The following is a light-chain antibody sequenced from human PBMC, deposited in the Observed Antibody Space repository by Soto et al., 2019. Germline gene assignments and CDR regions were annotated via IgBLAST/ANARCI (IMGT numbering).Light chain of an antibody. CDR3: QQYFSTPT. CDR1: QSVLSNSNNQNY. J-gene: IGKJ4*01. CDR2: WAS. Sequence: DIVMTQSPDSLAVSLGERATINCKSSQSVLSNSNNQNYLAWYQQKPGQPPKLLIYWASTRESGVPDRFSGSGSGTHFTLTVSSLQADDVAVYFCQQYFSTPTFGGGTKVEI. V-gene: IGKV4-1*01.